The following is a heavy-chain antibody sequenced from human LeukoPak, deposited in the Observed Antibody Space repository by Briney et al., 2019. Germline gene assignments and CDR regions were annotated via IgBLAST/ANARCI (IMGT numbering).Heavy chain of an antibody. D-gene: IGHD3-10*01. CDR3: ARVTHYYGSGSYPY. CDR2: IYHSGST. CDR1: GYSISSGYY. Sequence: SETLSLICTVSGYSISSGYYWGWIRQPPGKGLEWIGSIYHSGSTYYNPSLKSRVTISVDTSKSQFSLKLSSVTAADTAVYYCARVTHYYGSGSYPYWGQGTLVTVSS. V-gene: IGHV4-38-2*02. J-gene: IGHJ4*02.